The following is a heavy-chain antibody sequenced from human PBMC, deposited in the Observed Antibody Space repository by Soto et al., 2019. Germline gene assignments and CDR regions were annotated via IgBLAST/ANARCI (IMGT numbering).Heavy chain of an antibody. D-gene: IGHD1-26*01. CDR1: GFTFSSYA. CDR3: AKKGYYNDAFDI. CDR2: ISGSGGST. Sequence: PRGSLRLSCAASGFTFSSYAMSWVRQAPGKGLEWVSAISGSGGSTYYADSVKGRFTISRDNSKNTLYLQMNSLRAEDTAVYYCAKKGYYNDAFDIWGQGTMVTVSS. J-gene: IGHJ3*02. V-gene: IGHV3-23*01.